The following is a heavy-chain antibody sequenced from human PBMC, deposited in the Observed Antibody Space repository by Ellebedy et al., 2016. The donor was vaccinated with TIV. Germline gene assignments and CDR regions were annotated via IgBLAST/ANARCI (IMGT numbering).Heavy chain of an antibody. CDR2: INANGVST. CDR3: ARESPSGYSYIDH. V-gene: IGHV3-23*01. CDR1: GFTFSSYA. Sequence: PGGSLRLSCAASGFTFSSYAMSWVRQAPGQGLEWVSGINANGVSTAYADSVEGRFTISRDNAKNSLYLQMNSLKAEDTAVYYCARESPSGYSYIDHWGQGTLVTVSS. D-gene: IGHD5-18*01. J-gene: IGHJ4*02.